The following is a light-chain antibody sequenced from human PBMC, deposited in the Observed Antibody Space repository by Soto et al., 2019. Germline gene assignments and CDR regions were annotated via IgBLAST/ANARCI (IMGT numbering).Light chain of an antibody. Sequence: QSVLTQPPSASATPGQGVTISCSGSSSNIGRDAVTWYQQLPGSAPKLLIYNNDQRPSGVPDRFSGSRSGTSASLAISGLQSEDEADYHCAVWYGSLNAWVFGGGTKLTVL. V-gene: IGLV1-44*01. CDR3: AVWYGSLNAWV. CDR2: NND. CDR1: SSNIGRDA. J-gene: IGLJ3*02.